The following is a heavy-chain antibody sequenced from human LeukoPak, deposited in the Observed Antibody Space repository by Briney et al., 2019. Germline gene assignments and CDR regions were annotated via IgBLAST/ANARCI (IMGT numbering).Heavy chain of an antibody. CDR3: ASTGTRGRGYASGFDC. CDR2: IFRDDSET. V-gene: IGHV5-51*01. J-gene: IGHJ4*02. Sequence: GESLKISCKASGYSFTNYWIGWVRQMPGKGLEWMGIIFRDDSETRYSPSFQGQVTISVDKSISTAYLQWSSLKASDSAIYYCASTGTRGRGYASGFDCWGQGTLVTVSS. D-gene: IGHD2-15*01. CDR1: GYSFTNYW.